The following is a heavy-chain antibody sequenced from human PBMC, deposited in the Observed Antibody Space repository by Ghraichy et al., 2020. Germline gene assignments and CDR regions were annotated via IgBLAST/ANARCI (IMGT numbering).Heavy chain of an antibody. Sequence: SETLSLTCAVYGGSISGYYWSWICQPPGKGLELMWEINHSGSTNYNPSLTSRVTISIATSKNQISLKLSSVTVADTAVYDCARLIDYGGQGTLVTVSS. J-gene: IGHJ4*02. CDR2: INHSGST. V-gene: IGHV4-34*01. CDR3: ARLIDY. CDR1: GGSISGYY.